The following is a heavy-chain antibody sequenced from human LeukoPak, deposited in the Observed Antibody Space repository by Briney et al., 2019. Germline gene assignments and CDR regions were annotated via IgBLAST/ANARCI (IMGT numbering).Heavy chain of an antibody. D-gene: IGHD2-21*02. J-gene: IGHJ4*02. CDR1: GYSFTSYW. CDR2: IYPGDSDT. CDR3: ALRWGSYGGDSGFALGY. Sequence: GESLKISCKGSGYSFTSYWIGWVRQMPGKGLEWMGIIYPGDSDTRYSPSFQGQVTISADKSISTAYLQWSSLKASDIAMYYCALRWGSYGGDSGFALGYWGQGTLVTVSS. V-gene: IGHV5-51*01.